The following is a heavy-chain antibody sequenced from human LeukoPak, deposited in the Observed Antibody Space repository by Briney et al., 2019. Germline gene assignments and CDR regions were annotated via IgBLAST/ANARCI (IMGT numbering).Heavy chain of an antibody. CDR3: AKVSISAAAPGRPFDY. Sequence: GRSLRLSCAASGFTFSSYAMSWVRQAPGKGLEWVSTISGSGDNTFYADSVRGRFSISRDNSKNTLYLQMNSLRPEDTALYYCAKVSISAAAPGRPFDYWGQGTLVTVSS. CDR1: GFTFSSYA. V-gene: IGHV3-23*01. D-gene: IGHD6-13*01. CDR2: ISGSGDNT. J-gene: IGHJ4*02.